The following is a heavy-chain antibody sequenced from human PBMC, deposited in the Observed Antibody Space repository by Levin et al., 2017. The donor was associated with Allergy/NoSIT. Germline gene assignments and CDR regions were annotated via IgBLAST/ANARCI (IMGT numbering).Heavy chain of an antibody. V-gene: IGHV4-34*01. Sequence: SETLSLTCDVYGGSFSDSYWSWIRQPPGKGLEWVGELTLSGNTNYNPSLKSRVSISVDTSRKQLSLKLTSVTAADTAMYSCARGRRRVAVAGLFYFYGMDVWGKGTTVTVSS. D-gene: IGHD6-19*01. J-gene: IGHJ6*04. CDR2: LTLSGNT. CDR3: ARGRRRVAVAGLFYFYGMDV. CDR1: GGSFSDSY.